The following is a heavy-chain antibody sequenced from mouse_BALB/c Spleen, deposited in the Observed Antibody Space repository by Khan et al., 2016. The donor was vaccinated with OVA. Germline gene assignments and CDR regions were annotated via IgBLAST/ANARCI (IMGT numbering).Heavy chain of an antibody. V-gene: IGHV14-3*02. CDR1: GFNIKDTY. CDR3: ATYYYCSSRYFDY. D-gene: IGHD1-1*01. CDR2: IDPANGNT. Sequence: VQLKQSGAELVKPGASVKLSCTLSGFNIKDTYMHWVKQRPEQGLEWIGRIDPANGNTKYDPKFQGKATITADTSSNTAYLQLSSLTSEDTAVXYCATYYYCSSRYFDYWGQGTTLTVSS. J-gene: IGHJ2*01.